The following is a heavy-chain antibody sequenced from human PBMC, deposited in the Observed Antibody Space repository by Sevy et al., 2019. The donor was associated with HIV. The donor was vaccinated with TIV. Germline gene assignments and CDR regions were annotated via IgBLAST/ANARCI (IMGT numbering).Heavy chain of an antibody. D-gene: IGHD4-17*01. J-gene: IGHJ6*02. CDR2: ISYDGNDK. Sequence: GGSLRLSCAASGFAFSNYYAMYWVRQAPGKGLKWVALISYDGNDKYYADSVKGRFTISRDNFKNTLYLQMNSLTGEDTAVYYCARHRANYVDNYFFYAMDVWGQGTTVTVSS. CDR1: GFAFSNYYA. CDR3: ARHRANYVDNYFFYAMDV. V-gene: IGHV3-30-3*01.